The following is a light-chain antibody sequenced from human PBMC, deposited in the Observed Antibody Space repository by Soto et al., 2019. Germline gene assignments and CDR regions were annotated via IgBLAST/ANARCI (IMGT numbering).Light chain of an antibody. CDR1: SSDVGSYNL. Sequence: QSALTQPASVSGSPGQSITISCTGTSSDVGSYNLVSWYQQQPGKAPKLMIYEGSKRPSGVSNRFSGSKSGNTASLTISGLQAEDEADYYCCSYAGSSTLVVSGGGTKLTVL. CDR2: EGS. CDR3: CSYAGSSTLVV. J-gene: IGLJ2*01. V-gene: IGLV2-23*03.